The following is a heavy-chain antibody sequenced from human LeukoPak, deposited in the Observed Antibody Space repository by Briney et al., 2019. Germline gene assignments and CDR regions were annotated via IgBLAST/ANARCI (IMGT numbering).Heavy chain of an antibody. Sequence: SVKVACKASGGTFSSYAISWVRQAPGQGLEWMGGIIPIFGTANYAQKFQGRVTITADESTSTAYMELSSLRSEDTAVYYCARGYYDILTGFDYWGQGTLVTVSS. J-gene: IGHJ4*02. V-gene: IGHV1-69*13. D-gene: IGHD3-9*01. CDR3: ARGYYDILTGFDY. CDR2: IIPIFGTA. CDR1: GGTFSSYA.